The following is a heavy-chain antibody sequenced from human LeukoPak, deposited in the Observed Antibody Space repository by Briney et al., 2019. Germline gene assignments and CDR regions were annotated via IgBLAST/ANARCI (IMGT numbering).Heavy chain of an antibody. J-gene: IGHJ4*02. Sequence: GGSLRLSCAASGFTFTTYWMTWVRQAPGKGLEWVANIKQDGSEKYYVDSVKGRFTISRDNAKNSLYLQMNSLRAEDTAVYYCARDRVFSRYWGQGTLVTVSS. CDR2: IKQDGSEK. CDR3: ARDRVFSRY. D-gene: IGHD2-8*01. V-gene: IGHV3-7*01. CDR1: GFTFTTYW.